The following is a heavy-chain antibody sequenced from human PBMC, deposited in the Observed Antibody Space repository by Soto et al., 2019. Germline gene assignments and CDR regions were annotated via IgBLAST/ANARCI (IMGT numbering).Heavy chain of an antibody. J-gene: IGHJ4*02. Sequence: SETLSLTCNVSGASITSHYWTWIRQSPGKGLERIGYMFYGGTANYNPSLRGRVTISLDTSKNQFSLKLSSVTAADTSVYYCARHRGYYVTAYSAPGTLLTVSS. CDR3: ARHRGYYVTAY. CDR1: GASITSHY. D-gene: IGHD1-26*01. V-gene: IGHV4-59*08. CDR2: MFYGGTA.